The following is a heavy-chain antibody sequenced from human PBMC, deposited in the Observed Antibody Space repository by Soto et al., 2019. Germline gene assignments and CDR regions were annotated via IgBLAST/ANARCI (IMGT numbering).Heavy chain of an antibody. CDR1: GGSISSSSYY. Sequence: SETLSLTCTVSGGSISSSSYYWGWIRQPPGKGLEWIGSIYYSGYTYYNPSLKSRVTISVDTSKNQFSLKLSSVTAADTAVYYFVRHNGPLYVRHSYDMDVWCQGTSVT. V-gene: IGHV4-39*01. CDR3: VRHNGPLYVRHSYDMDV. CDR2: IYYSGYT. J-gene: IGHJ6*02. D-gene: IGHD3-10*02.